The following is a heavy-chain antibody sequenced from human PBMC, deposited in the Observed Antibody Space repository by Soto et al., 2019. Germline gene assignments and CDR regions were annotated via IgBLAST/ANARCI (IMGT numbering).Heavy chain of an antibody. Sequence: QVQVVQSGAEVRKPGASVKLSCKVPPYTVTEFPIHWMRQAPGKVLEWMGGSNPEEGETFFAQKFQGRVTMTEDPSTDTVYMELISLSSEDTALNYWAIGGRAAEFEYWGQGTLVTVSS. V-gene: IGHV1-24*01. D-gene: IGHD2-15*01. CDR2: SNPEEGET. CDR3: AIGGRAAEFEY. CDR1: PYTVTEFP. J-gene: IGHJ4*02.